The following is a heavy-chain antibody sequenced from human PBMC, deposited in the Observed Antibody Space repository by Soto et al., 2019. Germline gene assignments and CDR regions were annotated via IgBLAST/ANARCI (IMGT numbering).Heavy chain of an antibody. CDR2: IIPMFGTA. J-gene: IGHJ5*02. CDR3: ARDRGTSSGYYPYWFDP. D-gene: IGHD3-22*01. V-gene: IGHV1-69*12. Sequence: QVQLVQSGAEVKKPGSSVKVSCKASGGTFSSYAISWVRQAPGQGLEWMGEIIPMFGTANYAQNFQGRVTIPADEATSTGYMELRSRRSEHTAVYYCARDRGTSSGYYPYWFDPWGQGTLVTVSS. CDR1: GGTFSSYA.